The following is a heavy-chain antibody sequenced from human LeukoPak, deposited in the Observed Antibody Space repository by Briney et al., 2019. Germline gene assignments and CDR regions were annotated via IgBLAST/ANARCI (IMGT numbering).Heavy chain of an antibody. J-gene: IGHJ4*02. Sequence: ETLSLTCTVSGDSISSSNSYWGWVRQAPGKGLEWVSSISSSSSYIYYADSVKGRFTISRDNSKSKLYLQMNSLRAEEPAVYYCARDHYDSSGYYEVYFDYWGQGTLVTVSS. CDR3: ARDHYDSSGYYEVYFDY. D-gene: IGHD3-22*01. CDR1: GDSISSSNSY. V-gene: IGHV3-21*01. CDR2: ISSSSSYI.